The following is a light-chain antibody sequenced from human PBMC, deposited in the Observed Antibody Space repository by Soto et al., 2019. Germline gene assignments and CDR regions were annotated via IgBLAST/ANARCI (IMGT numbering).Light chain of an antibody. V-gene: IGKV3-20*01. J-gene: IGKJ1*01. CDR1: QSVSSSY. CDR2: GES. Sequence: EIVLTQSPGTLSLSPGERATLSCRASQSVSSSYLAWYQQKPGQAPRLLIYGESSRATGIPDRFSGSGSGTDFTLTISRLEPEDFAEYYCQQYGSSPWTFGQGTKVEIK. CDR3: QQYGSSPWT.